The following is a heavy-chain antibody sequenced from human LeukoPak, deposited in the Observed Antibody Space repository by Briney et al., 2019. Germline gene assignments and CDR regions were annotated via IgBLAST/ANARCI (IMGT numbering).Heavy chain of an antibody. CDR2: IYYSGST. CDR3: ARVLDVVVGTLPSSGYYHMDV. Sequence: SETLSPTCTVSGGSISSSSYYWGWIRQPPGKGLEWIGSIYYSGSTYYNPSLKSRVTISVDTSKKQFSLKLNSVTAADTAVYYCARVLDVVVGTLPSSGYYHMDVWGKGTTVTVSS. J-gene: IGHJ6*03. V-gene: IGHV4-39*07. D-gene: IGHD2-2*01. CDR1: GGSISSSSYY.